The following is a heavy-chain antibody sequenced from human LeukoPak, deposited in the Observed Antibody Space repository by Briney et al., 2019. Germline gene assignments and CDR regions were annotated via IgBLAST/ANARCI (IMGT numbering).Heavy chain of an antibody. Sequence: PGGSLRLSCAASGFTVSSNYMSWARQAPEKGLEWVSVIYSGGGTKYADSVKGIFTISRDSSKNTLYPQMNSLGAEDTAVYYCAGGPSYGPFDYWGQGTLVTVSS. CDR1: GFTVSSNY. CDR2: IYSGGGT. CDR3: AGGPSYGPFDY. V-gene: IGHV3-66*01. J-gene: IGHJ4*02. D-gene: IGHD3-10*01.